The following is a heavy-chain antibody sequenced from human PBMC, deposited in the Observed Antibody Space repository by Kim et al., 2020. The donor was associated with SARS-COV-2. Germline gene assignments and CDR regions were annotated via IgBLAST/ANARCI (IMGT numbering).Heavy chain of an antibody. CDR1: GFTFSSYA. V-gene: IGHV3-23*01. D-gene: IGHD1-1*01. CDR3: AIQPVRRSYYYYGMDV. CDR2: ISGSGGST. J-gene: IGHJ6*02. Sequence: GGSLRLSCAASGFTFSSYAMSWVRQAPGKGLEWVSAISGSGGSTYYADSVKGRFTISRDNSKNTLYLQMNSLRAEDTAVYYCAIQPVRRSYYYYGMDVWGQGTTVTVSS.